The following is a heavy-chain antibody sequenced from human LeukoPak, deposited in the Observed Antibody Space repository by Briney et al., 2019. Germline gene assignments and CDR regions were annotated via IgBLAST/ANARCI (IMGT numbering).Heavy chain of an antibody. CDR2: IYYSGST. V-gene: IGHV4-61*01. D-gene: IGHD1-14*01. CDR1: GGSISSSSYY. J-gene: IGHJ4*02. CDR3: ARDRNRPGYYFDY. Sequence: SETLSLTCTVSGGSISSSSYYWGWIRQPPGKGLEWIGYIYYSGSTNYNPSLKSRVTISVDTSKNQFSLKLSSVTAADTAVYYCARDRNRPGYYFDYWGQGTLVTVSS.